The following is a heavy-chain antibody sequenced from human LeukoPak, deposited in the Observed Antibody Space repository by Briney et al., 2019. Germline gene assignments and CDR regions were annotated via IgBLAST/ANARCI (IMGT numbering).Heavy chain of an antibody. V-gene: IGHV4-61*02. CDR1: GDSIGSGRYY. J-gene: IGHJ6*03. D-gene: IGHD2-21*02. Sequence: SETLSLTCSVSGDSIGSGRYYWTWIRQPAGKGLQWIGRLYTNENTNYNPSLESRVSISVDTSKTQFFLKLTSVTAADTAVYFCARGVVTDDYYMDVWGKRTAITVSS. CDR2: LYTNENT. CDR3: ARGVVTDDYYMDV.